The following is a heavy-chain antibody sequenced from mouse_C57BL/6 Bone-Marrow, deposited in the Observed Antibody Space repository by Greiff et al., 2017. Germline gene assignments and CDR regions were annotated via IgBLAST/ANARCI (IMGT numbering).Heavy chain of an antibody. Sequence: VQLVESGAELVRPGTSVKVSCKASGYAFTNYLIEWVKQRPGQGLAWIGVINPGSGGTNYNEKFKGKATLTADKSSSTAYMQRSSLTSEDSAVYICARCSNYLYAMYYWGQGTSVTVSS. CDR1: GYAFTNYL. V-gene: IGHV1-54*01. CDR3: ARCSNYLYAMYY. J-gene: IGHJ4*01. D-gene: IGHD2-5*01. CDR2: INPGSGGT.